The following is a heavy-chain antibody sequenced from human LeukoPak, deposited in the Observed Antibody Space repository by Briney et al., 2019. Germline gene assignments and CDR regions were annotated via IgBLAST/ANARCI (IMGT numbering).Heavy chain of an antibody. Sequence: SETLSLTCTVSGGSVSSGTYYWSWIRQPPGKGLEWIGYIYYSGSTNYNPSLKSRVTVSVDTSKNQFSLKLSSVTAADTAVYYCARTYYYDSSGYPPPFDPWGQGTLVTVSS. CDR3: ARTYYYDSSGYPPPFDP. D-gene: IGHD3-22*01. V-gene: IGHV4-61*01. CDR2: IYYSGST. CDR1: GGSVSSGTYY. J-gene: IGHJ5*02.